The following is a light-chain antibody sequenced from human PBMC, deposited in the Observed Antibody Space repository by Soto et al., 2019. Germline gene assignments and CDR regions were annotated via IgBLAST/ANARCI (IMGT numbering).Light chain of an antibody. CDR2: DAS. Sequence: DIQMTQSPSSLSASVGDRVTITCRASQPIASYLNWYQQKPGKVPKLLIYDASTLQSGVPSTFSVSGSGTDFTLTINSLQPEDLGTYYCQQSFSAPLTVGGGTKVEIK. J-gene: IGKJ4*01. CDR3: QQSFSAPLT. CDR1: QPIASY. V-gene: IGKV1-39*01.